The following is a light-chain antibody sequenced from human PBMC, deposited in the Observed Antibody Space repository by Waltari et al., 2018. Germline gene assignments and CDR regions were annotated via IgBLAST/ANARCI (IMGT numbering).Light chain of an antibody. Sequence: EIVMTQSPATLSVSPGQRATLSCRASQSVNTNLAWYQQKPGQAPMPLIYGASTRATGIPARFSGSGSETEFTLTITSLQSEDFAVYNCQQSHNWPLTFGGGTKVDFK. CDR2: GAS. CDR1: QSVNTN. V-gene: IGKV3-15*01. J-gene: IGKJ4*01. CDR3: QQSHNWPLT.